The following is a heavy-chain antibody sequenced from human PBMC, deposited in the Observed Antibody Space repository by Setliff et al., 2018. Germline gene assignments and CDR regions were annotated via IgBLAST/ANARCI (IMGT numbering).Heavy chain of an antibody. V-gene: IGHV4-39*01. Sequence: PSETLSLTCTVSGDSITSGNCNWGWNRQPPGKGLEWIGRIHFRGTTYSTASLASRRTISVDTAKNQFSLKLTSVTAADTAVYYCARTGTYRYFDYWGQGTRVTVSS. J-gene: IGHJ4*02. D-gene: IGHD1-1*01. CDR3: ARTGTYRYFDY. CDR1: GDSITSGNCN. CDR2: IHFRGTT.